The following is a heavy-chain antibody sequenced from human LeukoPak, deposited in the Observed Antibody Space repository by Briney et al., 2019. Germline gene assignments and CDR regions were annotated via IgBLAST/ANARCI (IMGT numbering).Heavy chain of an antibody. CDR1: GFTFSSYG. J-gene: IGHJ4*02. D-gene: IGHD6-13*01. CDR2: IYSGGST. V-gene: IGHV3-53*01. CDR3: ARGPLAGTFDY. Sequence: GRSLRLSCAASGFTFSSYGMHWVRQAPGKGLEWVSVIYSGGSTYYADSVKGRFTISRDNSKNTLYLQMNSLRAEDTAVYYCARGPLAGTFDYWGQGTLVTVSS.